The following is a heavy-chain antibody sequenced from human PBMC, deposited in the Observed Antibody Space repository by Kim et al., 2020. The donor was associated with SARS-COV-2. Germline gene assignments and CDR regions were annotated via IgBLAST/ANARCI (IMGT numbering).Heavy chain of an antibody. CDR3: GRDSLIAVAGTLDY. Sequence: GGSLRLSCAASGFTFSSYGMHWVRQAPGKGLEWVAVIWYDGSNKYYADSVKGRFTISRDNSKNTLYLQMNSLRAEDTAVYYCGRDSLIAVAGTLDYWGQGTLVTVSS. CDR2: IWYDGSNK. V-gene: IGHV3-33*01. CDR1: GFTFSSYG. J-gene: IGHJ4*02. D-gene: IGHD6-19*01.